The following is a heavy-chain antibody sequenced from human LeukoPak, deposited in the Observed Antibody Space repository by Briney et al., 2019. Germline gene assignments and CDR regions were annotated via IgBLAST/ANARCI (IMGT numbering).Heavy chain of an antibody. CDR2: IYYSGST. D-gene: IGHD2-15*01. V-gene: IGHV4-59*12. CDR3: ARYCSGGSCYSRVVAFDI. CDR1: GVSISSYY. Sequence: SETLSLTCTVSGVSISSYYWSWIRQPPGKGLEWIGHIYYSGSTNYNPSLKSRVIISVDTSKNQFSLKLSSVTAADTAVYYCARYCSGGSCYSRVVAFDIWGQGTMVTVSS. J-gene: IGHJ3*02.